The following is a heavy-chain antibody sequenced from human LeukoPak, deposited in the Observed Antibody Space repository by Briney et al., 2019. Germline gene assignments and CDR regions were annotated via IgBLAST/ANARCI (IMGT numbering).Heavy chain of an antibody. J-gene: IGHJ4*02. D-gene: IGHD3-22*01. Sequence: GSSVKVSCKASGGTFSSYAISWVRQAPGQGLEWMGKIIPILGIANYAQKFQGRVTITADKSTSTAYMELSSLRSEDTAVYYCARFNYDSSGYYFDYWGQGTLVTVSS. CDR1: GGTFSSYA. CDR3: ARFNYDSSGYYFDY. CDR2: IIPILGIA. V-gene: IGHV1-69*04.